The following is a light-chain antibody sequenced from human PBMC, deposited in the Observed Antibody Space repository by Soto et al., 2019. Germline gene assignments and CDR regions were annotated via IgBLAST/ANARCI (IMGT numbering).Light chain of an antibody. V-gene: IGKV3-11*01. J-gene: IGKJ4*01. Sequence: EIVLTQSPATLSLSPGDGATLSCRTSRSVSSYLAWYQQKPGQAPRLLIYDASNRATGIPARFSGSGSGTDFTLTISNLEPEDFAVYYCQQRSNWPLTFGGGTKVEIK. CDR1: RSVSSY. CDR3: QQRSNWPLT. CDR2: DAS.